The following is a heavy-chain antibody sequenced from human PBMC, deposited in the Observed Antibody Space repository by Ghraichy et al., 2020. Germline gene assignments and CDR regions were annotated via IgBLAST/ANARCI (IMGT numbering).Heavy chain of an antibody. D-gene: IGHD6-13*01. CDR2: ISGSGGST. CDR3: AKSGPAASSSWFQPDDAFDI. Sequence: GSLNISCAASGFTFSSYAMSWVRQAPGKGLEWVSAISGSGGSTYYADSVKGRFTISRDNSKNTLYLQMNSLRAEDTAVYYCAKSGPAASSSWFQPDDAFDIWGQGTMVTVSS. J-gene: IGHJ3*02. CDR1: GFTFSSYA. V-gene: IGHV3-23*01.